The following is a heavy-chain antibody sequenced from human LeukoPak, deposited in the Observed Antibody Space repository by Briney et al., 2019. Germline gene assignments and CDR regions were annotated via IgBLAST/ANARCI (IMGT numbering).Heavy chain of an antibody. CDR3: AREDDSSGYMGHFDY. J-gene: IGHJ4*02. CDR2: TYYRSKWYN. CDR1: GDSVSSNTVA. D-gene: IGHD3-22*01. Sequence: SQTLSLTCAISGDSVSSNTVAWNWIRQSPSRGLEWLGRTYYRSKWYNDYAVSVKSRITINRDTSKNQFSLQLNSVTPEDTAVYYCAREDDSSGYMGHFDYWGQGTLVTVSS. V-gene: IGHV6-1*01.